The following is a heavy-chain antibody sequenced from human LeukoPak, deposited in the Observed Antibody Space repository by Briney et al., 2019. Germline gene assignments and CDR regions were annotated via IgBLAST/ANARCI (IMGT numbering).Heavy chain of an antibody. CDR3: ARGHIDSGSYRPTLFDY. V-gene: IGHV4-34*01. J-gene: IGHJ4*02. CDR2: INHSGST. D-gene: IGHD1-26*01. Sequence: SETLSLTCAVYGGSFSGYYWSWIRQPPGKGLEWIGEINHSGSTNYNPSLKSRVTISVDTSKNPFSLKLSSVTAADTAVYYCARGHIDSGSYRPTLFDYWGQGTLVTVSS. CDR1: GGSFSGYY.